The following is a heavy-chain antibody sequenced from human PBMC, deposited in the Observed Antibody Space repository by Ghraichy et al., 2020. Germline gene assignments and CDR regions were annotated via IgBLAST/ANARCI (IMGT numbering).Heavy chain of an antibody. D-gene: IGHD3-3*01. Sequence: SESLSLTCTVSGGSISSSSYYWGWIRQPPGKGLEWIGSIYYSGSTYYNPSLKSRVTISVDTSKNQFSLKLSSVTAADTAVYYCAFFLEWLGRHMDVWGKGTTVTVSS. CDR1: GGSISSSSYY. CDR2: IYYSGST. V-gene: IGHV4-39*01. CDR3: AFFLEWLGRHMDV. J-gene: IGHJ6*03.